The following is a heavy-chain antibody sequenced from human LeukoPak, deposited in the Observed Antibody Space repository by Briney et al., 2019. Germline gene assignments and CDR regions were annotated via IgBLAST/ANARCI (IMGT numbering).Heavy chain of an antibody. D-gene: IGHD1-1*01. V-gene: IGHV3-23*01. Sequence: GGSLRLSCEASGLTFSNHGMSWVRQAPGKGLQWVSAITGDGTTTYYADSVKGRFTTSRDNSKNMLYLQMSSPRAEDTAVYYCAKMNGYFEYWGQGALVPVSS. CDR3: AKMNGYFEY. CDR1: GLTFSNHG. J-gene: IGHJ4*02. CDR2: ITGDGTTT.